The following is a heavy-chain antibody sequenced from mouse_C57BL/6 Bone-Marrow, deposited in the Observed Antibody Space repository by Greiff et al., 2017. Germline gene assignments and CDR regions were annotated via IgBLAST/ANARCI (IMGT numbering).Heavy chain of an antibody. Sequence: EVQLQQSGPELVKPGDSVKISCKASGYSFTGYFMNWVMQSHGKSLEWIGRINPYNGDTFYNQKFKGKATLTVDKSSRTAHMELRSLTSEDSAVYYCARWNYYGSSYGYFDVWGTGTTVTVSS. CDR3: ARWNYYGSSYGYFDV. J-gene: IGHJ1*03. V-gene: IGHV1-20*01. CDR2: INPYNGDT. CDR1: GYSFTGYF. D-gene: IGHD1-1*01.